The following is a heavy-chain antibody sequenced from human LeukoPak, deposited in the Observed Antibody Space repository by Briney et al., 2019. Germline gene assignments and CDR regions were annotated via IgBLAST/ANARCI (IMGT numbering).Heavy chain of an antibody. CDR2: ISGSGGST. CDR1: GFTFSSYA. D-gene: IGHD6-13*01. J-gene: IGHJ4*02. CDR3: AKDRFWYSGSWYDTDFGDY. V-gene: IGHV3-23*01. Sequence: GGSLRLSCAASGFTFSSYAMSWVRQAPGKGLEWVSAISGSGGSTYYADSVKGRFTISRDNSKNTLYLQMNSLRAEDTAVYYCAKDRFWYSGSWYDTDFGDYWGQGTLVTVSS.